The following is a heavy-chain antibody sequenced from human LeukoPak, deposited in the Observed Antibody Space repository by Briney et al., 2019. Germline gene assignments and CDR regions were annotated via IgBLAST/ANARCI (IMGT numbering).Heavy chain of an antibody. D-gene: IGHD3-9*01. Sequence: SGTLSLTRTVSIGSLNTYFWTWVRQPAGKGLEWIGRVSDTGRAYYNPSLESRITISLDTSKNQFSLKVTSVTAADTAVYYCARGKEMTRTSGYYSFDFWGQGTLVSVSS. CDR2: VSDTGRA. J-gene: IGHJ4*02. V-gene: IGHV4-4*07. CDR1: IGSLNTYF. CDR3: ARGKEMTRTSGYYSFDF.